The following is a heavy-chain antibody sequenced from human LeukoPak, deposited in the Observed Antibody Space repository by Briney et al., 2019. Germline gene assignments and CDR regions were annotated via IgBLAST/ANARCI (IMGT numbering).Heavy chain of an antibody. D-gene: IGHD3-3*01. CDR1: GGSISSNNW. Sequence: SGTLSLTCAVSGGSISSNNWWSWVRQPPGKGLEWIGEIYRTGSTNYNPSLKSRVTISVDKSKNQFSLKLSSVTAADTAVYYCASRRFLEWFPNDAFDIWGQGTMVTVSS. CDR2: IYRTGST. J-gene: IGHJ3*02. CDR3: ASRRFLEWFPNDAFDI. V-gene: IGHV4-4*02.